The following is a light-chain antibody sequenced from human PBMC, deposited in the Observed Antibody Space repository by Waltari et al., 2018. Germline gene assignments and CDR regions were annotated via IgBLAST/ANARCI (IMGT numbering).Light chain of an antibody. CDR1: QGISHH. CDR2: AAS. CDR3: QTYYSAPRT. Sequence: DIQMTQSPSSLSAFVGDRVTSTCRASQGISHHLAWYQQKPGKVPQVLIYAASTLQSGVPSRFSGSGSGTDFTLTINSLQPEDVATYFCQTYYSAPRTFGQGTKVELK. V-gene: IGKV1-27*01. J-gene: IGKJ1*01.